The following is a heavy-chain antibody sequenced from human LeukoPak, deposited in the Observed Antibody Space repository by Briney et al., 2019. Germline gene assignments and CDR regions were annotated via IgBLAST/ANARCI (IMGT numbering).Heavy chain of an antibody. D-gene: IGHD3-10*01. Sequence: GGSLRLSCAASGFTFSSYAMSWVRQAPGKGLEWVPAISGSGGSTYYADSVKGRFTISRDNSKNTLYLQMNSLRAEDTAVYYCAKEGEYYGSGSYDYWGQGTLVTVSS. CDR1: GFTFSSYA. V-gene: IGHV3-23*01. J-gene: IGHJ4*02. CDR2: ISGSGGST. CDR3: AKEGEYYGSGSYDY.